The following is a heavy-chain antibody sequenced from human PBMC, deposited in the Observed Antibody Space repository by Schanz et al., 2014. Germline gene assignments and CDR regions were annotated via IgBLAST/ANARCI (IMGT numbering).Heavy chain of an antibody. D-gene: IGHD5-12*01. CDR2: INTSGGSR. J-gene: IGHJ3*01. V-gene: IGHV3-23*04. CDR3: ARDGGRDGYNLAFDV. Sequence: EVQLVESGGGLVQPGGSLRLSCAASGFSFSTHAMSWVRQAPGQGLEWVSGINTSGGSRYYAESVKGRFIISRDSSKNTLFLQMNSLRAEDTAVYFCARDGGRDGYNLAFDVWGQGTLVTVSS. CDR1: GFSFSTHA.